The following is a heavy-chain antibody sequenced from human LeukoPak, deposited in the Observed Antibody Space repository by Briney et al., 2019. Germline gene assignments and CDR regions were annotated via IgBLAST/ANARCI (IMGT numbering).Heavy chain of an antibody. D-gene: IGHD3-22*01. V-gene: IGHV4-34*01. J-gene: IGHJ6*03. CDR2: INHSGST. CDR1: GGSFSGYY. Sequence: SETLSLTCAVYGGSFSGYYWSWIRQPPGKGLEWIGEINHSGSTNYNPSLKSRVTISVDTSKNQFSLKLSSVTAAGTAVYYCARGSGSARNYYDSSGYPIGYYYYMDVWGKGTTVTVSS. CDR3: ARGSGSARNYYDSSGYPIGYYYYMDV.